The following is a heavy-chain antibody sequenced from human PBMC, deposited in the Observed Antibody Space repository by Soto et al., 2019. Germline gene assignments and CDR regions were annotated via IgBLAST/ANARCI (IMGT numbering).Heavy chain of an antibody. Sequence: EVQLVESGGGLVQPGGSLRLSCAASGFTFSSYEMHWVRQVTVKGLEWVSAIGTAGDTFYPGSVKVRFTISRENGKNSLYLKMNSVRDGDTAVYYCARESYCSGANAYDFWGQGTMVTVSS. D-gene: IGHD2-15*01. V-gene: IGHV3-13*01. J-gene: IGHJ3*01. CDR3: ARESYCSGANAYDF. CDR2: IGTAGDT. CDR1: GFTFSSYE.